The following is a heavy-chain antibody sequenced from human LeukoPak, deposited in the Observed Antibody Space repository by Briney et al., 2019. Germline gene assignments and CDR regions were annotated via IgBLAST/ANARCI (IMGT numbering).Heavy chain of an antibody. D-gene: IGHD6-13*01. CDR2: ISGSSSYI. J-gene: IGHJ4*02. Sequence: GGSLRLSCAASGLTFSSYSMNWVRQAPGKGLEWVSSISGSSSYIYFADSVRGRFTISRDNAKNSLYLQMNSLRAEDTAVYFCARSAIAAAGKDYWGQGTLVTVSS. CDR3: ARSAIAAAGKDY. CDR1: GLTFSSYS. V-gene: IGHV3-21*01.